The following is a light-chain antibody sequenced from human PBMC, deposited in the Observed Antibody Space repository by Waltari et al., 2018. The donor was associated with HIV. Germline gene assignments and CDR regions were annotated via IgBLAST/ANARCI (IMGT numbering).Light chain of an antibody. CDR2: KDS. CDR1: ALPKQF. V-gene: IGLV3-25*03. CDR3: ESADSTGNYWA. J-gene: IGLJ2*01. Sequence: SYELTQPPSVSVSPGQTATITCSGDALPKQFADWYQQQPGQAPLLVIYKDSGRPSGIPDRFSGSKSGTTVTLIISGVQAEDEADYYCESADSTGNYWAFGGGTKLTVL.